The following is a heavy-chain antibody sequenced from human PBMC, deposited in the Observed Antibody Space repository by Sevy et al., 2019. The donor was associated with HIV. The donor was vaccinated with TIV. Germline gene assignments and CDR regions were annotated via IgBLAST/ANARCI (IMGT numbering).Heavy chain of an antibody. CDR2: IYHSGST. Sequence: SETLSLTCAVSGGSISSGGYSWSWIRQPPGKGLEWIGYIYHSGSTYYNPSLKSRVTISVNRSKNQFSLKLSSVTAADTAAYYSARALYDFWSGYYQPTFDYWGQGTLVTVSS. D-gene: IGHD3-3*01. J-gene: IGHJ4*02. V-gene: IGHV4-30-2*01. CDR1: GGSISSGGYS. CDR3: ARALYDFWSGYYQPTFDY.